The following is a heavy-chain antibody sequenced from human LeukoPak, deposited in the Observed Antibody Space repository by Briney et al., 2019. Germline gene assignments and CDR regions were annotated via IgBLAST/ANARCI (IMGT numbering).Heavy chain of an antibody. V-gene: IGHV3-23*01. Sequence: GGSLRLSCAASGFTFSSYAMSWVRQAPGKGLEWVSYISGSGGSKYYADSVKGRFTISRDNYKNTLYLQMNSLRAEDTAVYYCAKEGAKGPFVDWRQGTPVTVFS. CDR2: ISGSGGSK. CDR1: GFTFSSYA. D-gene: IGHD3-16*01. CDR3: AKEGAKGPFVD. J-gene: IGHJ6*01.